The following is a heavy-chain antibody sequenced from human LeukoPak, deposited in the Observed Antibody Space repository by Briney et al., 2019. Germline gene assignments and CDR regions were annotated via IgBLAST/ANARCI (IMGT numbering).Heavy chain of an antibody. J-gene: IGHJ4*02. CDR3: ARAYDYVWGSYRYRYFDY. CDR2: ISGSGVST. V-gene: IGHV3-23*01. D-gene: IGHD3-16*02. CDR1: GFTFSSYA. Sequence: PGGSLRLSCAASGFTFSSYAMSWVRQAPGKGLQWVSAISGSGVSTYSADSVKGRFTISRDNSKSTLYLQMNSLRAEDTAVYYCARAYDYVWGSYRYRYFDYWGQGTLVTVSS.